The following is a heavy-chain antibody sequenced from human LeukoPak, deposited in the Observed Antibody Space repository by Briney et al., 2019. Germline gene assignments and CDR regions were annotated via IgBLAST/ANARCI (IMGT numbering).Heavy chain of an antibody. V-gene: IGHV3-21*01. CDR3: AREDGYNQRGDAFDI. Sequence: MPGGSLRLSCAASGFTFSSYSMNSVRQAPGKVLEWVSSISSSSSYIYYADSVKGRFTISRDNAKNSLYLQMNSLRAEDTAVYYCAREDGYNQRGDAFDIWGQGTMVTVSS. CDR1: GFTFSSYS. J-gene: IGHJ3*02. CDR2: ISSSSSYI. D-gene: IGHD5-24*01.